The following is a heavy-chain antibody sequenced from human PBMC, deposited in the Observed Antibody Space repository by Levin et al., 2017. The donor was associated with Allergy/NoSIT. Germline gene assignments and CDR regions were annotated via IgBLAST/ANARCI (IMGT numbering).Heavy chain of an antibody. CDR2: IIPMFGPA. J-gene: IGHJ6*03. CDR3: ARDPGYSCYDRLTYSYYMDV. Sequence: SVKVSCKASGGTFSSYAFSWVRQAPGQGLEWMGGIIPMFGPANYAQKFQGRVTITADRSTSTVYMELSSLRSDDTAVYYCARDPGYSCYDRLTYSYYMDVWGKGTTVTVSS. D-gene: IGHD5-12*01. V-gene: IGHV1-69*06. CDR1: GGTFSSYA.